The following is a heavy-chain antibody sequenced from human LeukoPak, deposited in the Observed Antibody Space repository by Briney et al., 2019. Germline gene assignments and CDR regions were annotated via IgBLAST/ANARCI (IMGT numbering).Heavy chain of an antibody. D-gene: IGHD1-26*01. CDR1: GYTFTDYD. Sequence: ASVRVSCKSSGYTFTDYDINWVRQATGQGLEWMGWMNPDSGNTGYAQKFQGRVTMTRNTSINTAYMELNSLRSEDTAVYYCARARSYRHQVNALSYWFDPWGQGTLVTVSS. CDR3: ARARSYRHQVNALSYWFDP. V-gene: IGHV1-8*02. J-gene: IGHJ5*02. CDR2: MNPDSGNT.